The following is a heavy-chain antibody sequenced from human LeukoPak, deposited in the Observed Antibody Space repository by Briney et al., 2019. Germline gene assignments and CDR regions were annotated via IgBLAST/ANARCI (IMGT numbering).Heavy chain of an antibody. Sequence: GGSLRLSCAASGFTVSSNYMSWVRQAPGKGLEWVSVIYSGGSTYYADSVKGRFTISRDNSKNTLYLQMNSLRAEDTAVYYCAMSRYYYDSSGGDYWGQGTLDTVSS. CDR2: IYSGGST. J-gene: IGHJ4*02. CDR1: GFTVSSNY. CDR3: AMSRYYYDSSGGDY. V-gene: IGHV3-66*01. D-gene: IGHD3-22*01.